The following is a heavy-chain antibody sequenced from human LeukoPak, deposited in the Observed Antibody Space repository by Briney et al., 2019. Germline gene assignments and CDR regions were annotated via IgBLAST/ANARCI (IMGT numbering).Heavy chain of an antibody. D-gene: IGHD3-9*01. CDR1: GGTFSSYA. J-gene: IGHJ6*03. CDR3: AREAVLRYFDWLSRDYYYYYMDV. V-gene: IGHV1-69*13. Sequence: SVKVSCKASGGTFSSYAVSWVRQAPGQGLEWMGGIIPIFGTANYAQKFQGRVTITADESTSTAYMELSSLRSEDTAVYYCAREAVLRYFDWLSRDYYYYYMDVWGKGTTVTISS. CDR2: IIPIFGTA.